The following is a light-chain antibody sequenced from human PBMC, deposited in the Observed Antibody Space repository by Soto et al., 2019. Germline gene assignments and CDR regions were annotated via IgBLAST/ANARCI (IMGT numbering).Light chain of an antibody. CDR2: GAS. CDR1: QSVNSK. CDR3: QQYNNWWT. Sequence: ELVMTQSPAPLSVSPGESATLSCRASQSVNSKLAWYQQKPGRDPRLLIYGASTRATGIPARFSGSGSGTEFTLTISSLQSEDFAVYYCQQYNNWWTFGQGTKVDIK. V-gene: IGKV3-15*01. J-gene: IGKJ1*01.